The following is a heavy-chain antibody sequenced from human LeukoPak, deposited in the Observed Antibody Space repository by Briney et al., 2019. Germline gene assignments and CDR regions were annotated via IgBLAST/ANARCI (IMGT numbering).Heavy chain of an antibody. J-gene: IGHJ4*02. CDR3: VTVSGTHLGPAVH. CDR1: GFTFSSYG. CDR2: ISYDGSDK. Sequence: PGGSLRLSCAASGFTFSSYGMHWVRQAPGKGLEWVAVISYDGSDKYYVDSVKGRFTISRDNSKNTLYLQMNSLRAEDTAVYYCVTVSGTHLGPAVHWGQGTPVTVSS. V-gene: IGHV3-30*03. D-gene: IGHD1-26*01.